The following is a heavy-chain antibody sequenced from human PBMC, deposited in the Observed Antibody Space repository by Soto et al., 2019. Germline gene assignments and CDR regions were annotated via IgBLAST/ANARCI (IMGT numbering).Heavy chain of an antibody. Sequence: QVQLVESGGGLVKPGGSLRLSCAASGFTFSDYYMSWIRQAPGKGLEWVSYISSSSSYTNYADSVKGRYTISRDNAKNSLYLQMNSLRAEDTAVYYCARVPMVRGVPTNDYWGQGTLVTVSS. V-gene: IGHV3-11*05. CDR1: GFTFSDYY. D-gene: IGHD3-10*01. J-gene: IGHJ4*02. CDR2: ISSSSSYT. CDR3: ARVPMVRGVPTNDY.